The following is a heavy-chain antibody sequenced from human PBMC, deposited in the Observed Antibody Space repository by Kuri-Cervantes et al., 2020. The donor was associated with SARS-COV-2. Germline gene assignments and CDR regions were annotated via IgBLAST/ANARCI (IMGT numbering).Heavy chain of an antibody. D-gene: IGHD3-16*01. CDR3: ARGAANYYYMDV. Sequence: GESLKISCAASGFFFGAYSMHWVRQAPGKGLEWVAVIWYDGENEYYAGSVKGRFTISRDNSKNTVSLHMNSLRAEDTAMYYCARGAANYYYMDVWGKGTTVTVSS. CDR1: GFFFGAYS. CDR2: IWYDGENE. J-gene: IGHJ6*03. V-gene: IGHV3-33*08.